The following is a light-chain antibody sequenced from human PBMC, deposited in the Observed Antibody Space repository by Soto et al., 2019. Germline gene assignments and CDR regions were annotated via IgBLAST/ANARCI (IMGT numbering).Light chain of an antibody. J-gene: IGKJ1*01. V-gene: IGKV1-39*01. CDR2: AAS. Sequence: DIQVTQSPPSLSASVGDTITITCRATQYIGNYLNWYQVKPGQAPKLLIYAASGLQSGVPSRFSGSGSGTDFTLTISRLEPEDFAVYYCQQYGSSGTFGQGTKVDI. CDR3: QQYGSSGT. CDR1: QYIGNY.